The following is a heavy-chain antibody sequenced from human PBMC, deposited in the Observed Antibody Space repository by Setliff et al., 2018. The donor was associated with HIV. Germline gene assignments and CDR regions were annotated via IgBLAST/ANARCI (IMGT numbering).Heavy chain of an antibody. J-gene: IGHJ4*02. V-gene: IGHV4-38-2*01. CDR3: ARQNSGYAPGPFDY. Sequence: PSETLSLTCGVSGYSISSGYYWGWIRQPPGKGLEWIGSIYHNGITYYNPSLKSRVTISVDTSQNQFPLKLTSMTAADTTVYYCARQNSGYAPGPFDYWGQGIRVTVSS. CDR1: GYSISSGYY. D-gene: IGHD5-12*01. CDR2: IYHNGIT.